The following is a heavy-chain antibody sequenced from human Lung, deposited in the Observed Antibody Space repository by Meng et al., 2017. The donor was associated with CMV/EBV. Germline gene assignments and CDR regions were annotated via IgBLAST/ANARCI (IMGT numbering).Heavy chain of an antibody. V-gene: IGHV4-4*02. CDR2: VYHSGST. CDR1: GGSISSGHW. CDR3: VRATIAAATMNWFDS. Sequence: SETLSLXXALSGGSISSGHWWSWVRQPPLKGLEWIGEVYHSGSTNYNPSLKSRVTISLDKSKNHFSLKLTSVTAADTAVYYCVRATIAAATMNWFDSWGQGXLVTVSS. D-gene: IGHD6-25*01. J-gene: IGHJ5*01.